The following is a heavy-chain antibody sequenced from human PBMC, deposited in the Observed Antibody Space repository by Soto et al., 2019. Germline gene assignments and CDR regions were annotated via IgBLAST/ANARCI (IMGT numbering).Heavy chain of an antibody. J-gene: IGHJ3*01. CDR3: ARPRGAAATEDAFDF. CDR1: GYTFTSYG. Sequence: ASVKVSCKASGYTFTSYGISWVRQAPGQGLEWMGWISTYNGNTNYAQKLQGRVTMTADTSTSTAYMELSSLRSDDTAVYYCARPRGAAATEDAFDFWGKGTMVTVSS. CDR2: ISTYNGNT. D-gene: IGHD2-2*01. V-gene: IGHV1-18*01.